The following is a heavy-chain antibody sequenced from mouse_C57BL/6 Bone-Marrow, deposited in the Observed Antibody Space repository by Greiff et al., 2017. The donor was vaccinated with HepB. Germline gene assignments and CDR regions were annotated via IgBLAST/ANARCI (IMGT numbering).Heavy chain of an antibody. Sequence: EVQWVESGGGLVQPGGSMKLSCVVSGFTFSNYWMNWVRQSPEKGLEWVAQIRLKSDNYATHYAESVKGRFTISRDDSKSSVYLQMNNLRAEDTGIYYCTGFYYYGSSHYFDYWGQGTTLTVSS. CDR2: IRLKSDNYAT. D-gene: IGHD1-1*01. CDR3: TGFYYYGSSHYFDY. CDR1: GFTFSNYW. V-gene: IGHV6-3*01. J-gene: IGHJ2*01.